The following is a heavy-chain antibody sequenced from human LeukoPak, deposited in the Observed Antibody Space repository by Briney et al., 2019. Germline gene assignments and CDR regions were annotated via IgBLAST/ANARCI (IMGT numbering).Heavy chain of an antibody. J-gene: IGHJ5*02. Sequence: PSETLSLTCAVYGGSFSGYYWSWIRQPPGKGLEWIGEINHSGSTNYNPSLKSRVTISVDTSKNQFSLKLSSVTAADTAVYYCARARDIVATNWFDPWGQGTLVTVSS. CDR2: INHSGST. CDR3: ARARDIVATNWFDP. D-gene: IGHD5-12*01. CDR1: GGSFSGYY. V-gene: IGHV4-34*01.